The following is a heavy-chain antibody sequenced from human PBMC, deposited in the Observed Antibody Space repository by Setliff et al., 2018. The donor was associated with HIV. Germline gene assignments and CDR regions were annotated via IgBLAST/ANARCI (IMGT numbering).Heavy chain of an antibody. J-gene: IGHJ6*02. CDR1: GDSISSHY. V-gene: IGHV4-59*11. Sequence: CTVSGDSISSHYWSWIRQPPGKGLEWIGTMYSSGRVSYNSSLKTRVTISGDTSKNHFSLNMTSVTAADTAVYYCARPVSKYFYAMDVWGLGTTVTVSS. CDR2: MYSSGRV. CDR3: ARPVSKYFYAMDV.